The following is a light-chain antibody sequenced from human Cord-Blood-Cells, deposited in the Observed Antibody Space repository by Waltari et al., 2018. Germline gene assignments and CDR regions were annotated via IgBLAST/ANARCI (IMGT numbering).Light chain of an antibody. CDR3: QQRSNWPRT. CDR1: QIVISY. Sequence: EIVLTQSPATLSLSPGERATLSCRASQIVISYLAWYQQKPGQAPRLLIYDASNRATGIPARFSGSGSGTDFTLTISSLEPEDFAVYYCQQRSNWPRTFGQGTKVEIK. J-gene: IGKJ1*01. CDR2: DAS. V-gene: IGKV3-11*01.